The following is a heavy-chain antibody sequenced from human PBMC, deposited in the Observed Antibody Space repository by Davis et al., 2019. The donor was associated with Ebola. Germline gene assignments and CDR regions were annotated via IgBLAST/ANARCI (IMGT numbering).Heavy chain of an antibody. D-gene: IGHD3-22*01. V-gene: IGHV3-48*03. CDR1: GFTFGDYP. CDR2: ISESGLTI. CDR3: ARGLYGMDV. Sequence: GESLKISCAASGFTFGDYPMNWVRQAPGKGLDWVAYISESGLTIYYSDSVKGRFTISRDDAKKSLHLEMNSLRAEDTAVYYCARGLYGMDVWGQGTTVTVPS. J-gene: IGHJ6*02.